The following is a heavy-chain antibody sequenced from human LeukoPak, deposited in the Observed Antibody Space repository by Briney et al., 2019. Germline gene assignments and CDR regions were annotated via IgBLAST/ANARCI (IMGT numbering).Heavy chain of an antibody. Sequence: PSKTLSLTCAVSGYSISSGYYWGWIRQPPGKGLEWIGSIYHSGSTYYNPSLKSRVTISVDTSKNQFSLKLSSVTAADTAVYYCATWGSSHRTDAFDIWGQGTMVTVSS. CDR1: GYSISSGYY. J-gene: IGHJ3*02. D-gene: IGHD3-16*01. V-gene: IGHV4-38-2*01. CDR2: IYHSGST. CDR3: ATWGSSHRTDAFDI.